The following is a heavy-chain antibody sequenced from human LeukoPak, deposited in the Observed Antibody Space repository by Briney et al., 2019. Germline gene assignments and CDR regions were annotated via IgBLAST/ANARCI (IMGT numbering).Heavy chain of an antibody. D-gene: IGHD5-18*01. Sequence: LGGSLRLSCAASGFTFSSYLMSWVRQAPGKGLEWVANINQDGSEKYYVDSVKGRFTISRDNAKNSLYLQMNSLRVEDTAVYYCARDAAYGYDRFDYWGQGTQVTVSP. V-gene: IGHV3-7*01. CDR3: ARDAAYGYDRFDY. J-gene: IGHJ4*02. CDR2: INQDGSEK. CDR1: GFTFSSYL.